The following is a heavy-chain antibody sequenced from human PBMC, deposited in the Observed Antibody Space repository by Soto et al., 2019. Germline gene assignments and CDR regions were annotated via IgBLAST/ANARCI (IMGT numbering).Heavy chain of an antibody. V-gene: IGHV3-7*01. CDR2: MAHDGSEK. CDR3: ASESNAHFAH. Sequence: GSLRLSCAVPGFTFSSYWMSWVRQAPGRGLEWVATMAHDGSEKFYVDSVKGRFTISRDNPKNSLYLQMNSLRSADTAVYYCASESNAHFAHWAQGTMVTVSS. CDR1: GFTFSSYW. J-gene: IGHJ4*02. D-gene: IGHD7-27*01.